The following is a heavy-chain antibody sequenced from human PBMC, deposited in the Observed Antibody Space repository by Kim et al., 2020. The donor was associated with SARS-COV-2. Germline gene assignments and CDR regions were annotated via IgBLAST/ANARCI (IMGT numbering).Heavy chain of an antibody. CDR3: AKDGHTMVRGVPEPDFDY. CDR1: GFTFSSYA. J-gene: IGHJ4*02. CDR2: ISGSGGST. V-gene: IGHV3-23*01. Sequence: GGSLRLSCAASGFTFSSYAMSWVRQAPGKGLEWVSAISGSGGSTYYADSVKGRFTISRDNSKNTLYLQMNSLRAEDTAVYYCAKDGHTMVRGVPEPDFDYWGQGTLVTVSS. D-gene: IGHD3-10*01.